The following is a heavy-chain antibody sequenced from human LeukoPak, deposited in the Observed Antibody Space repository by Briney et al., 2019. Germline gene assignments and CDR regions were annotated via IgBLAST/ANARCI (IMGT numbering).Heavy chain of an antibody. CDR1: GYTFTSYY. CDR2: INPSGGST. D-gene: IGHD3-22*01. Sequence: ASVKVSCKASGYTFTSYYMHWVRQAPGQGLEWMGIINPSGGSTSYAQKFQGRVTMTRDMSTSTVYMELSSLRSEDTAVYYCARSLRKVITPIDYYSSYMDVWGKGTTVTISS. V-gene: IGHV1-46*01. CDR3: ARSLRKVITPIDYYSSYMDV. J-gene: IGHJ6*03.